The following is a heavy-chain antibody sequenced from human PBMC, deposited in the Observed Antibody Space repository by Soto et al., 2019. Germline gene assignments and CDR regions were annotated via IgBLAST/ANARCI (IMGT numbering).Heavy chain of an antibody. J-gene: IGHJ4*02. V-gene: IGHV4-34*01. CDR3: ARDNITGLFDS. Sequence: QVQLQQWGAGLLKPSETLSLTCAVYGGSFSGYYWTWIRQPPGTGLEWIGEINHIGSTNCNPSLKSLVTITVDTPKTQFSLKLTSVTAADTAVYDCARDNITGLFDSWGQGTLVTVSS. D-gene: IGHD3-10*01. CDR1: GGSFSGYY. CDR2: INHIGST.